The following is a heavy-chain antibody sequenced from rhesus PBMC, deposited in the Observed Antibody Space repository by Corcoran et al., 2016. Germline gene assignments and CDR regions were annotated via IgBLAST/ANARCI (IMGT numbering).Heavy chain of an antibody. D-gene: IGHD3-3*01. CDR3: ARDLYNIWTGYYPFDV. J-gene: IGHJ5-1*01. Sequence: QVQLVQSGAEGKKPGSSVKVSCKASGYTFTDYYMHLVRQAPGPGLEWMGEINPKTGGTNYAQKFQGRVTMTRDTSTSTAYMELSSLRSEDTAVYYCARDLYNIWTGYYPFDVWGPGVLVTVSS. CDR2: INPKTGGT. V-gene: IGHV1-138*01. CDR1: GYTFTDYY.